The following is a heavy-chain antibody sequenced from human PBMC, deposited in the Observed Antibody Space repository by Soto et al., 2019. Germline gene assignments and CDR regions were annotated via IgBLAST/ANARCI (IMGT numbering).Heavy chain of an antibody. CDR1: GDSISSSNYF. D-gene: IGHD6-19*01. J-gene: IGHJ4*02. CDR3: ARRYGWLYFGY. CDR2: IFYSGST. Sequence: QLQLQESGPGLVKPWETLSLTCTVSGDSISSSNYFWGWIRQPPGKGLEWIGTIFYSGSTYYNPILKSAVTISVDTSKNLFSLRLISVTAADTALYYCARRYGWLYFGYWGQGSLVTVSS. V-gene: IGHV4-39*01.